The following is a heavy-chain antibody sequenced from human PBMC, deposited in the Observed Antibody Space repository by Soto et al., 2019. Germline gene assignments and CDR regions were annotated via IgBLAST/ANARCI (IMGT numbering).Heavy chain of an antibody. Sequence: EVQLVESGGGLVQPGGSLRLSCAASGFTFSSYWMSWVRQAPGKGLEWVANIKQDGSEKYYVDSVKGRFTISRDNAKNSLYLQMNSLRAEDTAVYYCARAAHGSSWYSDYYYGMDVGGQGTTVTVSS. D-gene: IGHD6-13*01. V-gene: IGHV3-7*01. CDR2: IKQDGSEK. J-gene: IGHJ6*02. CDR3: ARAAHGSSWYSDYYYGMDV. CDR1: GFTFSSYW.